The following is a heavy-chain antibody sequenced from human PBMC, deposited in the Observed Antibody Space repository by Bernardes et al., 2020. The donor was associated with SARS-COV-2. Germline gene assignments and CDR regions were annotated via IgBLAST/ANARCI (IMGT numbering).Heavy chain of an antibody. D-gene: IGHD5-18*01. Sequence: GGSLRLCCAVSGFTLSVYSMTWVRKAPGKGLEWVASIKQDESEKYYVDSVKGRFTISRDNAKNSLYLQMNGLRAEDTAVYYCARGAYRYEVWGQGTLVTVSS. CDR1: GFTLSVYS. V-gene: IGHV3-7*03. J-gene: IGHJ4*02. CDR2: IKQDESEK. CDR3: ARGAYRYEV.